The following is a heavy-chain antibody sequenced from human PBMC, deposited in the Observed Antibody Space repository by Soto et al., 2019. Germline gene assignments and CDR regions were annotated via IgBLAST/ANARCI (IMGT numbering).Heavy chain of an antibody. D-gene: IGHD6-13*01. J-gene: IGHJ6*02. CDR1: GFTFSSYA. CDR2: ISSNGGST. V-gene: IGHV3-64D*06. CDR3: VKQEADGHYYYYGMDV. Sequence: GSLRLSCSASGFTFSSYAMHLVRQAPGKGLEYVSAISSNGGSTYYADSVKGRFTISRDNSKNTLYLQMSSLRAEDTAVYYCVKQEADGHYYYYGMDVWGQGTTVTVSS.